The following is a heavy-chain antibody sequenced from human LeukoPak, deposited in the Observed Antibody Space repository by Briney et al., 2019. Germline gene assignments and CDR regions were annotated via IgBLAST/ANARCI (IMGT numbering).Heavy chain of an antibody. CDR3: ARDQSDILTPYYYDY. V-gene: IGHV3-21*01. Sequence: GLSLRLSCAASGFTFSSHSLHWVRQAPGKGLEWVSSISSSSSYIYYADSAKGRFTISRDNDKNSLYLQLNSLRAEDTAVYYCARDQSDILTPYYYDYWGQGTLVTVSS. CDR2: ISSSSSYI. D-gene: IGHD3-9*01. CDR1: GFTFSSHS. J-gene: IGHJ4*02.